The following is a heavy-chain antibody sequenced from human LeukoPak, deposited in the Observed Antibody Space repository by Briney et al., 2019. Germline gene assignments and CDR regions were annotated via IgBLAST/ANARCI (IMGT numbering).Heavy chain of an antibody. J-gene: IGHJ3*02. Sequence: GESLKISCKGSGYSFASNWIGWVRQMPGKGLEWMGIIYPGDSDTRYSPSFQGQDTISADKSISTAYLQWSSLKASDTAMYYCARPMNYDILTGYYMGAFDIWGQGTMVTVSS. CDR3: ARPMNYDILTGYYMGAFDI. D-gene: IGHD3-9*01. CDR2: IYPGDSDT. V-gene: IGHV5-51*01. CDR1: GYSFASNW.